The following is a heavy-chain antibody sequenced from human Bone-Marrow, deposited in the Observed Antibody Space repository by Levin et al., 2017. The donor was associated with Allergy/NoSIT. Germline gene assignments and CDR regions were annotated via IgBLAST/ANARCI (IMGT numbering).Heavy chain of an antibody. V-gene: IGHV3-23*01. Sequence: GESLKISCAASGFTFSSYAMSWVRQAPGKGLEWVSAISGSGGSTYYADSVKGRFTISRDNSKNTLYLQMNSLRAEDTAVYYCAKDRGGEQWLVGGYYDYGMDVWGQGTTVTVSS. CDR1: GFTFSSYA. J-gene: IGHJ6*02. CDR2: ISGSGGST. D-gene: IGHD6-19*01. CDR3: AKDRGGEQWLVGGYYDYGMDV.